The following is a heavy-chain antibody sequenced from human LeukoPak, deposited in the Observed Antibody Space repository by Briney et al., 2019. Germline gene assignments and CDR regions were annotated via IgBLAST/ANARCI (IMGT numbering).Heavy chain of an antibody. V-gene: IGHV5-51*01. CDR2: IYPADSDT. CDR3: ARQEYSSGWYGLYSNYYYYGMDV. J-gene: IGHJ6*02. D-gene: IGHD6-19*01. CDR1: GYSFTSYW. Sequence: GESLKISCKGSGYSFTSYWIGWVRQMPGKGLEWMGIIYPADSDTRYSPSFQGQVTISADKSISTAYLQWSSLKASDTAMYYCARQEYSSGWYGLYSNYYYYGMDVWGQGTTVTVSS.